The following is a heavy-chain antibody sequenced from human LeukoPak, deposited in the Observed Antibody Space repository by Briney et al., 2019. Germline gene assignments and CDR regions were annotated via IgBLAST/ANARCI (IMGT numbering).Heavy chain of an antibody. V-gene: IGHV1-18*01. CDR1: GYTFTSYG. Sequence: ASVKVSCKASGYTFTSYGISWVRQAPGQGLEWMGWISAYNGNTNYAQKLQGRVTMTTDTSTSTAYMEPRSLRSDDTAVYYCARGSRFPYYYDSSGYYRYWGQGTLVTVSS. J-gene: IGHJ4*02. D-gene: IGHD3-22*01. CDR3: ARGSRFPYYYDSSGYYRY. CDR2: ISAYNGNT.